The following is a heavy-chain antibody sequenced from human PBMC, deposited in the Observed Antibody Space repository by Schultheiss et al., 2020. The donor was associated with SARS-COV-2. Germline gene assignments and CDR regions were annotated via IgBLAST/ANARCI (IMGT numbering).Heavy chain of an antibody. V-gene: IGHV4-34*01. D-gene: IGHD5-12*01. CDR3: ARGQGRWLRFGFDY. Sequence: GSLRLSCAVYGGSFSGYYWSWIRQPPGKGLEWIGEINHSGSTNYNPSLKSRVTISVDTSKNQFSLKLSSVTAADTAVYYCARGQGRWLRFGFDYWGQGTLVTVSS. CDR1: GGSFSGYY. J-gene: IGHJ4*02. CDR2: INHSGST.